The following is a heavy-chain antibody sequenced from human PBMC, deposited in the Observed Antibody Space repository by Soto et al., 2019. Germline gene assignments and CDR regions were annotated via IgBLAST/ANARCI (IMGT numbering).Heavy chain of an antibody. V-gene: IGHV4-39*01. Sequence: SETLSLTCTVSCGSISSSSYYWGWIRQPPGKGLEWIGNIYYSGSTYYNPSLKSRVTISVDTSKNQFSLKLSSVTAADTAMYYCARYGKSKSLTAAIDFWGQGTLVTVSS. CDR1: CGSISSSSYY. D-gene: IGHD2-2*01. CDR3: ARYGKSKSLTAAIDF. J-gene: IGHJ4*02. CDR2: IYYSGST.